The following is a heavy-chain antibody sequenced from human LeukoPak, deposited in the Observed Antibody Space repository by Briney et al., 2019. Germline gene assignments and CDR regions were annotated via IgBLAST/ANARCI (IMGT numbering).Heavy chain of an antibody. D-gene: IGHD3-22*01. CDR2: ISYGGSNK. CDR3: ARVSPESSGYPRGYFDY. V-gene: IGHV3-30*03. CDR1: GFTFSSYG. J-gene: IGHJ4*02. Sequence: PGGSLRLSCAASGFTFSSYGIHWVRQAPGKGLEWVAGISYGGSNKYYADSMKGRFTISRDNSKNTLSLQMNSLRAEDTAVYYCARVSPESSGYPRGYFDYWGQGTLVTVSS.